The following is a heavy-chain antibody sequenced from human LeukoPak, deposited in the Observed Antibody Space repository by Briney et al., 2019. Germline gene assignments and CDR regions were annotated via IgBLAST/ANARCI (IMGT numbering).Heavy chain of an antibody. CDR3: ARDRLSSGWLTDY. Sequence: GRSLRLSCAASGFNLSSYSMNWVRQAPGKGLEWVSSLSSSSSYIYYADSVMGRFTISRDNAKNSLYLQMKSLRPEDTAVYYCARDRLSSGWLTDYWGQGTLVAVSS. CDR1: GFNLSSYS. J-gene: IGHJ4*02. D-gene: IGHD6-19*01. CDR2: LSSSSSYI. V-gene: IGHV3-21*01.